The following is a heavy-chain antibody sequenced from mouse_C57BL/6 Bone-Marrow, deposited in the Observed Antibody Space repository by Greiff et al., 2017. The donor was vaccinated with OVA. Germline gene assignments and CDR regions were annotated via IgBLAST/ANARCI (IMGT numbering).Heavy chain of an antibody. CDR3: ARSPSYYGSSRHWYFDV. Sequence: VQLKESEPELVKPGASVKISCKASGYSFTGYYMNWVKKSPEKSLEWIGEINPSTGGTTYNQKFKAKATLTVDKSSSTAYMQLKSLTSEDSAVYYCARSPSYYGSSRHWYFDVWGTGTTVTVSS. CDR2: INPSTGGT. CDR1: GYSFTGYY. D-gene: IGHD1-1*01. J-gene: IGHJ1*03. V-gene: IGHV1-42*01.